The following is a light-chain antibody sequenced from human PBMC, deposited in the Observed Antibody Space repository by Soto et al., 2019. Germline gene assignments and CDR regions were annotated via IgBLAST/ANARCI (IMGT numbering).Light chain of an antibody. CDR3: CSYAGSYTHYV. J-gene: IGLJ1*01. CDR2: AVT. CDR1: SSDFGGYNY. Sequence: QSALTQPRSVSGSPGQSVTISCTGTSSDFGGYNYVSWYQQYPGKAPKVMIYAVTKRPSGVPDRISGSKSGNTASLTISGLQAEDEADYYCCSYAGSYTHYVFGTGTKSPS. V-gene: IGLV2-11*01.